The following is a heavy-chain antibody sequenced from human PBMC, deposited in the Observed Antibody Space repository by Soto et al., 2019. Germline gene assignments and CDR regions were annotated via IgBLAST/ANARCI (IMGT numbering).Heavy chain of an antibody. CDR3: AKAAGGSSRGPPER. J-gene: IGHJ4*02. CDR1: GFTFSHYA. Sequence: QPQLVESGGGVVQPGRSLRLSCVVSGFTFSHYAMHWVRQAPGKGLEWVTSIQFDGSTKYYADSVKGRFTISRDNSKNTLFLQTDSLRVEDTAVYYCAKAAGGSSRGPPERWGQGTLVTVCS. CDR2: IQFDGSTK. V-gene: IGHV3-30*18. D-gene: IGHD1-26*01.